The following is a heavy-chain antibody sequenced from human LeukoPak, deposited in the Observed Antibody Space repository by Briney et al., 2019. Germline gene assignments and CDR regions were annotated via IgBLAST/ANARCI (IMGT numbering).Heavy chain of an antibody. J-gene: IGHJ1*01. Sequence: SETLSLTCTVSGGSISSYYWSWIRQPPRKGLEWIGYIYYSGSTNYNPSLKSRVTISVDTSKNQFSLKLSSVTAADTAVYYCAREGSVAHYDYVGVSFRQGDFQHWGQGTLVTVSS. CDR3: AREGSVAHYDYVGVSFRQGDFQH. CDR1: GGSISSYY. D-gene: IGHD3-16*02. V-gene: IGHV4-59*01. CDR2: IYYSGST.